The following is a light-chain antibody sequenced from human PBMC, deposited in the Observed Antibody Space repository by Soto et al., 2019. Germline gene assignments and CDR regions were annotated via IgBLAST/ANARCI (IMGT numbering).Light chain of an antibody. CDR1: QSISSW. CDR2: KAS. CDR3: QQYYSAIT. V-gene: IGKV1-5*03. J-gene: IGKJ5*01. Sequence: DIQMTQSPSTLSASVGDRVTITCRASQSISSWLAWYQQKPGKAPKLLIYKASSLESGVPSRFSGSGSGTEFTLTISSLQPDDFATYYCQQYYSAITFGQGTRLEIK.